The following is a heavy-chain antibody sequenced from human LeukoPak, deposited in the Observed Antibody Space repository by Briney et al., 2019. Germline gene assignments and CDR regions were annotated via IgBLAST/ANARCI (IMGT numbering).Heavy chain of an antibody. J-gene: IGHJ4*02. CDR3: ARHVGGSYYNGQDDN. D-gene: IGHD3-10*01. CDR1: GSRFTSYW. CDR2: IYPGDSDT. V-gene: IGHV5-51*01. Sequence: GASLQISCKGSGSRFTSYWIAWVRQMPGKGLEWMGIIYPGDSDTRYRPSFQGQVTISADKSISTAYLQWSSLKASDTAMYYCARHVGGSYYNGQDDNWGQGTLVTVSS.